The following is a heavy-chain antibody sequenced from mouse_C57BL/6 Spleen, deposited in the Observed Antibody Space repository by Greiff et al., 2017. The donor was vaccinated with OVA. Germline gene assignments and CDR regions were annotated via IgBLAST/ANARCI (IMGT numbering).Heavy chain of an antibody. D-gene: IGHD1-1*01. CDR2: IDPENGDT. CDR3: TKISTVPFAY. V-gene: IGHV14-4*01. Sequence: EVHLVESGAELVRPGASVKLSCTASGFNIKDDYMHWVKQRPEQGLEWIGWIDPENGDTEYASKFQGKATITADTSSNTAYLQLSSLTSEDTAVYYCTKISTVPFAYWGQGTTLTVSS. CDR1: GFNIKDDY. J-gene: IGHJ2*01.